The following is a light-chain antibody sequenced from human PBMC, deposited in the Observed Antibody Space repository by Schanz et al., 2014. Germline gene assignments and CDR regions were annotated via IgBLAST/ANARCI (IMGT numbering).Light chain of an antibody. CDR1: SSNIGSFYD. J-gene: IGLJ2*01. CDR2: GNN. V-gene: IGLV1-40*01. CDR3: QVWDSSSDHPNVV. Sequence: QSVLTQPPSVSGAPGQRVSISCTGSSSNIGSFYDVHWYQQFPGRAPQLVIYGNNNRPSGVPERFSGSNSGNTATLTISRVEAGDEADYYCQVWDSSSDHPNVVFGGGTKLTVL.